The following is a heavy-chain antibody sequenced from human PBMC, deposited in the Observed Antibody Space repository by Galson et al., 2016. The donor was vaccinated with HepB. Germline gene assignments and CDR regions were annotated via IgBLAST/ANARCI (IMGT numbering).Heavy chain of an antibody. V-gene: IGHV3-9*01. Sequence: SLRLSCAASGFTFSSYGMHWVRQAPGKGLEWVSGITWDSDSIAYADSVKGRFTISRDNAKNSLYLQMNSLRAEDTAFYYCTKDRLMAVAGTHFDSWGQGTLVTVSS. CDR1: GFTFSSYG. CDR2: ITWDSDSI. J-gene: IGHJ4*02. D-gene: IGHD6-19*01. CDR3: TKDRLMAVAGTHFDS.